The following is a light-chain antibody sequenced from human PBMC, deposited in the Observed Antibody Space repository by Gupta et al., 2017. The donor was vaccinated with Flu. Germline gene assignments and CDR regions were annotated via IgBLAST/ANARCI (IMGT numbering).Light chain of an antibody. CDR2: RAS. J-gene: IGKJ1*01. CDR1: QGINSW. CDR3: QQYNVYST. Sequence: VGDRVTISFRASQGINSWLAWYQQKPGKAPKLLIYRASTVESGVPSRFSGSASETEFTLTISSLQPDDFATYYFQQYNVYSTFGQGSKVEVK. V-gene: IGKV1-5*03.